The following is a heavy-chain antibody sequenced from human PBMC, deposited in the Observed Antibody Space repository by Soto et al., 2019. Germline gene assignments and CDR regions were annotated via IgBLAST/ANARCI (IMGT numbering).Heavy chain of an antibody. Sequence: GGSLRLSCAASGFIFSGSAIHWVRQASGKGLEWVGRIRSKGNNYATAYAASVQGRFTVSRDDSDNTAYLQMNSLKTEDTAVYYCTRLQEYNNDVEVAFDVWVQGTMVTVSS. CDR3: TRLQEYNNDVEVAFDV. CDR2: IRSKGNNYAT. CDR1: GFIFSGSA. J-gene: IGHJ3*01. D-gene: IGHD1-1*01. V-gene: IGHV3-73*01.